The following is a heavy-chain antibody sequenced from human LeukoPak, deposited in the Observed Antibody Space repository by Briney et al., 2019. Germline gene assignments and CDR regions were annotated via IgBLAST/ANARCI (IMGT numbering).Heavy chain of an antibody. D-gene: IGHD2-15*01. V-gene: IGHV1-46*01. Sequence: ASVKVSCKASGYTFTSYYMHWVRQAPGQGLEWMGIINPSGGSTSYAQKFQGRVTMTRDMSTSTVYMELSSLRSEDTAVYYCARDRRGRGYCSGGSCYYYYYMDVWGKGTTVTVSS. CDR2: INPSGGST. CDR1: GYTFTSYY. CDR3: ARDRRGRGYCSGGSCYYYYYMDV. J-gene: IGHJ6*03.